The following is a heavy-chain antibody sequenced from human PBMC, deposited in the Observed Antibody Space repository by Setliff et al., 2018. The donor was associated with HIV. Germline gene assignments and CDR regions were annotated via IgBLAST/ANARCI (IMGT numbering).Heavy chain of an antibody. CDR3: ARELQLHTPPYCYYMDV. CDR2: ISSTSQTI. Sequence: LRLSCAASGFTFSSYEMNWVRQAPGKGLEWLSFISSTSQTIYYADSVKGRFTVSRDNAKSSLYLQMNSLRAEDTAVYYCARELQLHTPPYCYYMDVWGKGTTVTVSS. D-gene: IGHD2-2*01. CDR1: GFTFSSYE. V-gene: IGHV3-48*03. J-gene: IGHJ6*03.